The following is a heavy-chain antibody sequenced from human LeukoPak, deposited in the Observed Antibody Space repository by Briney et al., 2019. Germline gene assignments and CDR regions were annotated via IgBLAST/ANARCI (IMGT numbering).Heavy chain of an antibody. CDR2: IYTSGST. V-gene: IGHV4-4*07. J-gene: IGHJ4*02. Sequence: SETLSLTCTVSGGSISSYYWSWIRQPAGKGLEWIGRIYTSGSTNYNPSLKSRVTISVDKSKNQFSLKLSSVTAADTAVYYCARGGYCSGGSCYPSNFDYWGQGTLVTVSS. D-gene: IGHD2-15*01. CDR3: ARGGYCSGGSCYPSNFDY. CDR1: GGSISSYY.